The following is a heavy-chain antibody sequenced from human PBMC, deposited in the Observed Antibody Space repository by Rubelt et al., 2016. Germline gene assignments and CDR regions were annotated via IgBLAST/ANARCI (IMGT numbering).Heavy chain of an antibody. CDR1: GGSFSGYY. CDR2: INHSGST. D-gene: IGHD3-16*02. CDR3: ARGGYVWGSYRPSDY. Sequence: QVQLQQWSAGLLKPSETLSLTCAVYGGSFSGYYWSWIRQPPGKGLEWIGEINHSGSTNYNPSLSGRVTISVDTSKNQFSLKLSSVTAADTAVYYCARGGYVWGSYRPSDYWGQGTLVTVSS. J-gene: IGHJ4*02. V-gene: IGHV4-34*01.